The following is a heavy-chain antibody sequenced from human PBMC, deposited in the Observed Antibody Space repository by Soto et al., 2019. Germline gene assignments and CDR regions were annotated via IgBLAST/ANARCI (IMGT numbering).Heavy chain of an antibody. CDR3: ARAGYSSSWYDY. V-gene: IGHV3-33*01. J-gene: IGHJ4*02. Sequence: QVQLVESGGGVVQPGRSLRLSCAVSGFTFSKHGMHWVRQAPGKGLEWVAVILADGSRQHYGDSVKGRFTISRDNAKNTLFLQMESLRAEDTAVYYCARAGYSSSWYDYWGQGTLVTVSS. CDR1: GFTFSKHG. D-gene: IGHD6-13*01. CDR2: ILADGSRQ.